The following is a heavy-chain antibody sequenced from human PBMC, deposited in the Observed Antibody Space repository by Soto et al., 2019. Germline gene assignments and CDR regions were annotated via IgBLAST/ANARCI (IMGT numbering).Heavy chain of an antibody. Sequence: EVHLWESGGDLVQPGGSLRVSCVGSGYTFSSRAMSWVRQAPGKGLEWVSGIDGGGTTDYEDSVKGRFTISRDNSQYTLYLQMNSLRAEDTAVYYCATLLGFSSGGSWYSHVADYWGQGTLVTVSS. J-gene: IGHJ4*02. CDR2: IDGGGTT. CDR1: GYTFSSRA. V-gene: IGHV3-23*01. CDR3: ATLLGFSSGGSWYSHVADY. D-gene: IGHD2-8*02.